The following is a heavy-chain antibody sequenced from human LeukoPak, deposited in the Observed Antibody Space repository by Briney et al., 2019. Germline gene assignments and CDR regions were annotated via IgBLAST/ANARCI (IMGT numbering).Heavy chain of an antibody. D-gene: IGHD2-15*01. CDR3: ARGWLPSSYYFDY. CDR2: INPNSGGT. J-gene: IGHJ4*02. CDR1: GYTFTGYY. Sequence: GASVKVSCKASGYTFTGYYMHWVRQAPGQGLEWMGWINPNSGGTNYAQKFQGRVTMTRDTSISTAYMELSRLRSDDTAVYYCARGWLPSSYYFDYWGQGTLVTVSS. V-gene: IGHV1-2*02.